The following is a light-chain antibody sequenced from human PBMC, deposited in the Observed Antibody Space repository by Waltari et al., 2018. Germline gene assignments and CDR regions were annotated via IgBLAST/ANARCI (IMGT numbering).Light chain of an antibody. Sequence: QSVLTQPPSVSGAPGQTVTISCTGSRSNIGANYDVHWYQHLPGTAPKVLIYGDTNRLSGVPDRFSGSKPGTSASLAITGLQAEDEADYYCQSYDNSLSGSVVFGGGTKLTVL. CDR2: GDT. CDR1: RSNIGANYD. V-gene: IGLV1-40*01. J-gene: IGLJ2*01. CDR3: QSYDNSLSGSVV.